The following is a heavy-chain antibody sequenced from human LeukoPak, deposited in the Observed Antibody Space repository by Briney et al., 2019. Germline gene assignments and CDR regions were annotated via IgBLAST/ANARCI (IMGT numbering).Heavy chain of an antibody. J-gene: IGHJ4*02. CDR2: INSDGSST. CDR3: ARVNRRITPYYFDY. Sequence: GGSLRLSCAASGFTFSSYSMNWVRQAPRKGLVWVSRINSDGSSTSYADSVKGRFTISRDNAKNTLYLQMNSLRAEDTAVYYCARVNRRITPYYFDYWGQGTLVTVSS. CDR1: GFTFSSYS. D-gene: IGHD3-10*01. V-gene: IGHV3-74*01.